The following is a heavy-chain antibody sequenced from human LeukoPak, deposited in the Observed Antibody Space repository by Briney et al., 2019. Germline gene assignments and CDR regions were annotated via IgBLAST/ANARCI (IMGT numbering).Heavy chain of an antibody. Sequence: RGSLRLSCAASGFTFSSYSMNWVRQAPGKGVEWVSSISSSSSYIYYADSVKGRFTISRDNAKNSLYLQMNSLRAEDTAVYYCARTSADYANDAFDIWGQGTMVTVSS. CDR3: ARTSADYANDAFDI. D-gene: IGHD4-17*01. J-gene: IGHJ3*02. V-gene: IGHV3-21*01. CDR1: GFTFSSYS. CDR2: ISSSSSYI.